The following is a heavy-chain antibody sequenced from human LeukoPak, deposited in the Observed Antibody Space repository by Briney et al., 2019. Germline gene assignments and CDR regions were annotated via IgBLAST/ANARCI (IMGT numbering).Heavy chain of an antibody. D-gene: IGHD4-17*01. Sequence: SETLSLTCAVYGGSFSGYYWSWIRQPPGKGLEWIGRIYASGSTNYNPSLKSRVTLSLDTSKKQFSLKLTSVTAADTAVYYCARDSRDYGYFDYWGQGTLVTVSS. CDR3: ARDSRDYGYFDY. CDR2: IYASGST. J-gene: IGHJ4*02. V-gene: IGHV4-59*10. CDR1: GGSFSGYY.